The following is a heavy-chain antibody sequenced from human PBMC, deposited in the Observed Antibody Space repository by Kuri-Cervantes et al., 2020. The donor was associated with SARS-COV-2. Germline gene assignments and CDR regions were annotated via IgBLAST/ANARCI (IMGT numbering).Heavy chain of an antibody. CDR3: ASVPGIGYYFDY. Sequence: SVKVSCKASGGTFSSYAISWVRQAPGQGLEWMGGIIPIFGTANYAQKFQGRVTITADESTSTAYMELSSLRSEDTAVYYCASVPGIGYYFDYWGQGTLVTVSS. V-gene: IGHV1-69*13. J-gene: IGHJ4*02. D-gene: IGHD3-10*01. CDR1: GGTFSSYA. CDR2: IIPIFGTA.